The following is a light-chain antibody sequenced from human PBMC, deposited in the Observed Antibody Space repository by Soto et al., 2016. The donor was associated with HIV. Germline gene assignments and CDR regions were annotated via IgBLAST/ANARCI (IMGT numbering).Light chain of an antibody. CDR2: ENN. CDR3: QVWDIKDHI. J-gene: IGLJ1*01. V-gene: IGLV3-1*01. Sequence: SYELTQPLSVSVSPGQTASITCSGANLWDKYVFGINRTRPVPLLVIQENNRRPSGVPERFSGSNSWGTATLTITGTQPMDEGDYYCQVWDIKDHIFGPGTRVTV. CDR1: NLWDKY.